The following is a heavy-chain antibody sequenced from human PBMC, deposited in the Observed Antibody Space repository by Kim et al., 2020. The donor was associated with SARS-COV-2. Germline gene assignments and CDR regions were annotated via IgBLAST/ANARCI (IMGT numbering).Heavy chain of an antibody. CDR3: ARRRGDSYGDFDY. D-gene: IGHD5-18*01. V-gene: IGHV3-30*07. J-gene: IGHJ4*02. Sequence: FADSVKGHFVISRDNSKTTLALQMDSLRADDTAVYYCARRRGDSYGDFDYWGQGTLVTVSS.